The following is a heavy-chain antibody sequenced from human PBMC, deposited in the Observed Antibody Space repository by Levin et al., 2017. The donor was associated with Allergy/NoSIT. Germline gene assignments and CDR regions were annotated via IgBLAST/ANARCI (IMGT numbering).Heavy chain of an antibody. D-gene: IGHD6-19*01. CDR3: ARVLAVAGTVDYYYYGMDV. V-gene: IGHV4-59*01. J-gene: IGHJ6*02. Sequence: GSLRLSCTVSGGSISSYYWSWIRQPPGKGLEWIGYIYYSGSTNYNPSLKSRVTISVDTSKNQFSLKLSSVTAADTAVYYCARVLAVAGTVDYYYYGMDVWGQGTTVTVSS. CDR1: GGSISSYY. CDR2: IYYSGST.